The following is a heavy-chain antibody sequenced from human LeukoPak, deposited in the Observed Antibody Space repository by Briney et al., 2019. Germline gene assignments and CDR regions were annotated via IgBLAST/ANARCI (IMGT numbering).Heavy chain of an antibody. J-gene: IGHJ4*02. CDR1: GFTFSIYG. CDR2: ISPGADIT. Sequence: AGGTLRLSCAASGFTFSIYGMNWVRQAPGKGLEWVSGISPGADITYYVDSVKGRFTISRDNAKNSLYLQMNSLRAEDTAIYYCARAAKTYDYWGQGTLVTVSS. V-gene: IGHV3-23*01. CDR3: ARAAKTYDY.